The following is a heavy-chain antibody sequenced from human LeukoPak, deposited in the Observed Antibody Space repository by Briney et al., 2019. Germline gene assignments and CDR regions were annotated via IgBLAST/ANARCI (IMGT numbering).Heavy chain of an antibody. D-gene: IGHD2-2*01. CDR3: VGQLLRAV. CDR2: IKEDGSVQ. Sequence: TGGSLRLSCTASGFPFSVYWISWVRQAPGKGLEWVANIKEDGSVQDYVDSVKGRFTISRDNAKNSVYLQTNSLRVDDTAVYYCVGQLLRAVWGKGTTVTVSS. J-gene: IGHJ6*04. V-gene: IGHV3-7*01. CDR1: GFPFSVYW.